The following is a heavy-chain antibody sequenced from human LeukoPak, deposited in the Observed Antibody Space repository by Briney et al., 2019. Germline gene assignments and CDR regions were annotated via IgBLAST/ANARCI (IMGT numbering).Heavy chain of an antibody. CDR1: GGSFRGYD. V-gene: IGHV4-34*01. J-gene: IGHJ3*02. CDR2: INQSGST. Sequence: AAETLSLTCAVYGGSFRGYDWSWIRQAPGKGLEWIGEINQSGSTNYNPSLNSRVTISVDTSKNQFSLKLSSVTAADTAVYYCRVVGITGTTAAFDIWGQGTMVTVSS. D-gene: IGHD1-7*01. CDR3: RVVGITGTTAAFDI.